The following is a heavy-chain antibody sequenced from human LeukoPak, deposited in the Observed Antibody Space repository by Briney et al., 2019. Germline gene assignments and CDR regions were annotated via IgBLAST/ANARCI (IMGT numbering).Heavy chain of an antibody. Sequence: SETLSLTWSVYGRSLRSHYWSWIRQSPGKELEWIGYIYHSGDTNQRPSLKGRVTLSVDTSKNQFSLKFYSVTAADTAVYYCARGDSTHWAHAWGPGTMVTVSS. CDR1: GRSLRSHY. V-gene: IGHV4-59*11. CDR3: ARGDSTHWAHA. CDR2: IYHSGDT. D-gene: IGHD3-22*01. J-gene: IGHJ3*01.